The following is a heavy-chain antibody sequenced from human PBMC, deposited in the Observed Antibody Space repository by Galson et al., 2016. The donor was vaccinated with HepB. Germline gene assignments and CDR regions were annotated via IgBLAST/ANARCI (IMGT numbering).Heavy chain of an antibody. V-gene: IGHV2-5*02. J-gene: IGHJ4*02. CDR1: GFSVSGGEEG. CDR3: AHRKVLGSTRLFDD. Sequence: PALVKPTQTLTLTCSCSGFSVSGGEEGVGRVRQPPGKALEWIALIYWDDDKRYSPSLKSRVDITRDSSKNQIVLTMTNMDHVDTGTYFCAHRKVLGSTRLFDDWGQGILVTVSS. D-gene: IGHD2-2*01. CDR2: IYWDDDK.